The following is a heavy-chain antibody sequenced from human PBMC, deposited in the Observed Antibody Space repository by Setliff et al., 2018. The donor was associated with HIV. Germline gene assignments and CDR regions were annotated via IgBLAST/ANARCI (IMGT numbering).Heavy chain of an antibody. V-gene: IGHV4-61*09. Sequence: KPSETLSLTCTVSGVSIRSDVYYWSWIRQPAGKGLEWIGHIYTSGSTNYNPSLKSRVTMSVDTSKNQFSLKLSSVTAADTAVYYCGGLSETAMASFDSWGQGILVTVSS. CDR2: IYTSGST. CDR3: GGLSETAMASFDS. J-gene: IGHJ4*02. CDR1: GVSIRSDVYY. D-gene: IGHD2-21*02.